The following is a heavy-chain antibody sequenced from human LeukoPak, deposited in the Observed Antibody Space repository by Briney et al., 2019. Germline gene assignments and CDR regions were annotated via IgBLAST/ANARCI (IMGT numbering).Heavy chain of an antibody. CDR1: GYPFINYA. CDR3: AREDGGLRD. CDR2: ISTYNGHT. V-gene: IGHV1-18*01. J-gene: IGHJ4*02. D-gene: IGHD5/OR15-5a*01. Sequence: ASVKVSCKASGYPFINYAITWVRQAPGQGLEWMGWISTYNGHTNYAQNLQGRVTMSTDTSTSTAYMELRSLRSDDTAVYYCAREDGGLRDWGQGTLVTVSS.